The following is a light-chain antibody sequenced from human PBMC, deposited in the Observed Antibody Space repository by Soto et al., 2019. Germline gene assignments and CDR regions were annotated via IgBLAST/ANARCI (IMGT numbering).Light chain of an antibody. CDR3: SSYTTISTWV. J-gene: IGLJ3*02. CDR1: SSDVGSYNY. CDR2: DVS. Sequence: QSALTQPASVTGPPGQSITISCTGTSSDVGSYNYVSWYQQHPGKVPKLMIHDVSNRPSGVSYRFSGSKSGNTASLTISGLQAEDEADYYCSSYTTISTWVFGGGTKVTVL. V-gene: IGLV2-14*03.